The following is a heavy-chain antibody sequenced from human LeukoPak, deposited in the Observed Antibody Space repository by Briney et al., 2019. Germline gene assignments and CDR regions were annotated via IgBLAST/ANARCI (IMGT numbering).Heavy chain of an antibody. J-gene: IGHJ6*03. CDR3: AKDTVDSSSSGYYYMDV. Sequence: GGSLRLSCAASGFTFDDYAMHWVRQAPGKGLEWFSGIRWNSGRIGYADSVKGRFTISRDNAKNSLYLQMNSLRAEDTALYYCAKDTVDSSSSGYYYMDVWGKGTTVTVSS. V-gene: IGHV3-9*01. CDR2: IRWNSGRI. CDR1: GFTFDDYA. D-gene: IGHD6-6*01.